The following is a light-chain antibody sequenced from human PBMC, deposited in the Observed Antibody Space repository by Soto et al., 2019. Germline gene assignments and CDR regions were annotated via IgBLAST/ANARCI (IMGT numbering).Light chain of an antibody. J-gene: IGKJ1*01. V-gene: IGKV2-28*01. CDR2: LGS. Sequence: DIVLTQSPLSLPVTPGEPASISCRSSQNLLYSNGNNFLAWYLQKPGQSPQLLIYLGSIRASGVPERFSGSGSGTDFTLKISRVEADDVGVYYCMQALDTRTFGQGTKVEIK. CDR3: MQALDTRT. CDR1: QNLLYSNGNNF.